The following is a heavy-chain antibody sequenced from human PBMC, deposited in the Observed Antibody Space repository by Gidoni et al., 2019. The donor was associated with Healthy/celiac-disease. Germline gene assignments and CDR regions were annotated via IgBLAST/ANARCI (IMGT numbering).Heavy chain of an antibody. CDR2: IIPIFGTA. CDR3: ASSGYCSSTSCHGAYYFDY. CDR1: GGTFSSYA. V-gene: IGHV1-69*06. Sequence: QVQLVQSGAEVKKPGSSVKVSCKASGGTFSSYAISWVRQAPGQGLEWMGGIIPIFGTANYAQKFQGRVTITADKSTSTAYMELSSLRSEDTAVYYCASSGYCSSTSCHGAYYFDYWGQGTLVTVSS. J-gene: IGHJ4*02. D-gene: IGHD2-2*01.